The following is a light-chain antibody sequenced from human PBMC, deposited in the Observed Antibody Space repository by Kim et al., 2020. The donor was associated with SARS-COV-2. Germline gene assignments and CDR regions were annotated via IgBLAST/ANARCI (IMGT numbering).Light chain of an antibody. Sequence: ASVKLACTQSSGHSSYANAWHQQQPEKGPRYLMKLNSDGSHSKGDGIPDRFSGSSSGAERYLTISSLQSEDEADYYCQTWGTGSWVFGGGTKLTVL. CDR3: QTWGTGSWV. J-gene: IGLJ3*02. V-gene: IGLV4-69*01. CDR1: SGHSSYA. CDR2: LNSDGSH.